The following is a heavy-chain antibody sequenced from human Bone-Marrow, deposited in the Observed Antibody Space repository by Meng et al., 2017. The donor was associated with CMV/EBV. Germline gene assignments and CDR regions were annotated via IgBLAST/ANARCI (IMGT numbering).Heavy chain of an antibody. D-gene: IGHD2-2*01. J-gene: IGHJ4*02. Sequence: SETLSLTCTVSGGSISSSSYYWGWIRQPPGKGLEWIGSIYYSGSTYYNPSLKSRVTISVDTSKNQFSLKLSSVTAADTAVYYCARQTSGYCSSTSCYFGGSGIDYWGRGTLVTVSS. CDR2: IYYSGST. CDR1: GGSISSSSYY. V-gene: IGHV4-39*01. CDR3: ARQTSGYCSSTSCYFGGSGIDY.